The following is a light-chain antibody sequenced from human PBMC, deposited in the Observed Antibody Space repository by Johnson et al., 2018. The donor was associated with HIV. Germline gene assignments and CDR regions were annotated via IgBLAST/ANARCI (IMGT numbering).Light chain of an antibody. CDR1: SSNIGNNY. Sequence: QSVLTQPPSLSAAPGQTVTISCSGSSSNIGNNYVSWYQQLPGTAPKLLIYDNDKRPSGIPDRFFGSKSGTSATLDITGLQTGDEGDYYCGAWDSSLNAYVVGAGTKVTVL. CDR3: GAWDSSLNAYV. J-gene: IGLJ1*01. CDR2: DND. V-gene: IGLV1-51*01.